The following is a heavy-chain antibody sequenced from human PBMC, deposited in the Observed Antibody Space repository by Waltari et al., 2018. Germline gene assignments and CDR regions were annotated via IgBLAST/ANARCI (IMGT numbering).Heavy chain of an antibody. J-gene: IGHJ4*02. V-gene: IGHV4-39*07. Sequence: QLQLQESGPGLVKPSETLSLTCTVSGGSISSSSYYWGWIRQPPGKGLEWIGSIYYSGSTYYNPSLKSRVTISVDTSKNQFSLKLSSVTAADTAVYYCARGMYSGSYSLDYWGQGTLVTVSS. CDR1: GGSISSSSYY. D-gene: IGHD1-26*01. CDR3: ARGMYSGSYSLDY. CDR2: IYYSGST.